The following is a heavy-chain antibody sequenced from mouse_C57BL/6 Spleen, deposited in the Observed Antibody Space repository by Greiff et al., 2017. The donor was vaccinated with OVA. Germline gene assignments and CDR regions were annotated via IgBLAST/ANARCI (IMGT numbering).Heavy chain of an antibody. Sequence: QVQLQQPGAELVRPGTSVKLSCKASGYTFTSYWMHWVKQRPGQGLEWIGVIDPSDSYTNYNQKFKGKATLTVGTSSSTAYMQLSSLTSEDSAVYYCAREGGSSYGYWYFDVWGTGTTVTVSS. V-gene: IGHV1-59*01. CDR3: AREGGSSYGYWYFDV. CDR2: IDPSDSYT. D-gene: IGHD1-1*01. J-gene: IGHJ1*03. CDR1: GYTFTSYW.